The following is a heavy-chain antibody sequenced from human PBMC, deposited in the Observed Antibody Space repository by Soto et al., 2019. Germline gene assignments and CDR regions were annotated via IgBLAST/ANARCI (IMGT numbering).Heavy chain of an antibody. V-gene: IGHV4-34*01. Sequence: SETLSLTCAVYGGSFSGYYWSWIRQPPGKGLEWIGEINHSGSTNYNPSLKSRVTISVDTSKNQFSLKLSSVTAADTAVYYCARGLPLLWFGELSTDYYYYGMDVWGQGTTVTVSS. CDR1: GGSFSGYY. CDR3: ARGLPLLWFGELSTDYYYYGMDV. J-gene: IGHJ6*02. CDR2: INHSGST. D-gene: IGHD3-10*01.